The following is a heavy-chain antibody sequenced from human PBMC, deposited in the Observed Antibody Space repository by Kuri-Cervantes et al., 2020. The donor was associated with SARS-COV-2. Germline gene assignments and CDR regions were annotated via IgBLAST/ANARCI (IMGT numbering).Heavy chain of an antibody. D-gene: IGHD4-23*01. CDR1: GGSISSSSYY. CDR2: IYYSGST. J-gene: IGHJ6*03. CDR3: ARDNPLYGGNPHYYYYYYQVDV. Sequence: SETLSLTCTVSGGSISSSSYYWGWIRQPPGKGLEWIGSIYYSGSTYYNPSLKSRVTISVDTSKNQFSLKLSSVTAADTAVYYCARDNPLYGGNPHYYYYYYQVDVWGKGTTVTVSS. V-gene: IGHV4-39*02.